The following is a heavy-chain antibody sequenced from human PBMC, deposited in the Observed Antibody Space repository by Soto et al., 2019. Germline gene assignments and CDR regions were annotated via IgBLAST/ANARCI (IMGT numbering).Heavy chain of an antibody. CDR2: ISAYNGNT. J-gene: IGHJ4*02. CDR1: GYTFTCYG. D-gene: IGHD1-20*01. Sequence: VKVSCKASGYTFTCYGISWVRQAPGQGLEWMGWISAYNGNTNYAQNLQGRVTMTTDTSTSTTYMELRSLRSDDTAVYYCARDRGLYNWNDLDYWGQGTLVTVSS. CDR3: ARDRGLYNWNDLDY. V-gene: IGHV1-18*01.